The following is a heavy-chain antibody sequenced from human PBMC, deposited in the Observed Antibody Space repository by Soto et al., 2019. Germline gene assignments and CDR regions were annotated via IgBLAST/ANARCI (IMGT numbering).Heavy chain of an antibody. J-gene: IGHJ3*02. CDR3: ARGRWLPNAFDI. D-gene: IGHD5-12*01. V-gene: IGHV4-31*03. Sequence: SETLSLTCTVSGGSISSGDYYWSWIRQHPGKGLEWIGYIYYSGSTYYNPSLKSRVTISVDTSKNQFSLKLSSVTAADTAVYYCARGRWLPNAFDIWGQGTMVTVSS. CDR1: GGSISSGDYY. CDR2: IYYSGST.